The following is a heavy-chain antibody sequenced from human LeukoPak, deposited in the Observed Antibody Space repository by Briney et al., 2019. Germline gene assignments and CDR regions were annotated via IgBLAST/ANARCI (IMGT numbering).Heavy chain of an antibody. CDR1: GYTFTGYY. D-gene: IGHD3-3*01. J-gene: IGHJ4*02. Sequence: GASVKVSCKASGYTFTGYYMHWVRQAPGQGLEWMGWINPNSGGTNYAQKFQGWVTMTRDTSISTAYMELSRLRSDDTAVYYCARGVYYDFWSGSPDDYWGQGTLVTVSS. CDR3: ARGVYYDFWSGSPDDY. CDR2: INPNSGGT. V-gene: IGHV1-2*04.